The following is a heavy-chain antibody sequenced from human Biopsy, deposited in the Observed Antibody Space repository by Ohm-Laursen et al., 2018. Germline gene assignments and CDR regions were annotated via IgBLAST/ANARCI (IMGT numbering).Heavy chain of an antibody. Sequence: GTLSLTCTLSGDSITRSYWSWIRQPPGKGLEWIGHISYTGYTSYKSSLKSRVTISLDTSRKHFSLRLTSLAAADTAVYYCARGSNEYGGLYFPHWGQGTLVTVSS. CDR1: GDSITRSY. CDR3: ARGSNEYGGLYFPH. V-gene: IGHV4-59*01. CDR2: ISYTGYT. J-gene: IGHJ1*01. D-gene: IGHD4-23*01.